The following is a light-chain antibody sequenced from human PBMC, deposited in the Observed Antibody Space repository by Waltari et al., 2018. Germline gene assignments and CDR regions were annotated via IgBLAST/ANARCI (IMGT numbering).Light chain of an antibody. J-gene: IGKJ1*01. V-gene: IGKV4-1*01. Sequence: IVMTQSPDSLAVSLGERATINCKSSPSVLYSSTNQNYLAWYQHKPGQSPKLLIYWASTRASGVPGRFSGSGSGTDFTLTISSLQAEDVAVYYCQQYYTAPPWTFGQGTKVEIK. CDR2: WAS. CDR3: QQYYTAPPWT. CDR1: PSVLYSSTNQNY.